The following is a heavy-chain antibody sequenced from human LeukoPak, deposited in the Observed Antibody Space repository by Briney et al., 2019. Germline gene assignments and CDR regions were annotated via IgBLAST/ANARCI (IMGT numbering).Heavy chain of an antibody. CDR1: GYTFTSYD. V-gene: IGHV1-8*02. Sequence: ASVKVSCTASGYTFTSYDINWVRQATGQGLEWMGWMGPNNGNTGYAQKFQGRVTMTRDTSINTAYMELSSLRSEDTAVYYCASNPPRTGDFNYWGQGALVTVSS. CDR3: ASNPPRTGDFNY. D-gene: IGHD7-27*01. CDR2: MGPNNGNT. J-gene: IGHJ4*02.